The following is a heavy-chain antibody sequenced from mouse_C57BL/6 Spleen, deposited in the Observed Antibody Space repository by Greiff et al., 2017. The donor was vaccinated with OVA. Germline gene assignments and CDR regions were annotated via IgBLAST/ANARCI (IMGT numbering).Heavy chain of an antibody. CDR3: AREGDYHGSGGFAY. V-gene: IGHV1-52*01. Sequence: QVQLQQPGAELVRPGSSVKLSCKASGYTFTSYWMHWVKQRPIQGLEWIGNIDPSDSETHYNQKFKDKATLTVDKSSSTAYMQLSSLTSEDSAVYYCAREGDYHGSGGFAYWGQGTLVTVSA. D-gene: IGHD1-1*01. CDR1: GYTFTSYW. CDR2: IDPSDSET. J-gene: IGHJ3*01.